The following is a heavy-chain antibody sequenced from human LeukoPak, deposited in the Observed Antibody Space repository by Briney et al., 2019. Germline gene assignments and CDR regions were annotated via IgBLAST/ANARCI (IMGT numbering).Heavy chain of an antibody. CDR1: GFGFSYSG. CDR2: VWFGESSQ. D-gene: IGHD1-26*01. J-gene: IGHJ4*02. CDR3: AKGGRDTSKYYFDY. Sequence: GGSLRLSCAAPGFGFSYSGMHWVRQAPGKGLEWVAAVWFGESSQSYPDSVKGRFTISRDNSKNTVWLEMNSLRVEDTAVYYCAKGGRDTSKYYFDYWGQGTQVTVSS. V-gene: IGHV3-30*02.